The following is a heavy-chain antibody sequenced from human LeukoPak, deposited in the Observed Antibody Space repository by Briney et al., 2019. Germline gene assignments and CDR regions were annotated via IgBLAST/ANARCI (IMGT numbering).Heavy chain of an antibody. Sequence: GGSLRLSCAASGFTFSSYGMHWVRQAPGKGLEWVAVIWYDGSNKYYADSVKGRFTISRDNSKNTLYLQMNSLRAEDTAVYYCAKEGPYRSSWYISAFDIWGQGTMVTVSS. V-gene: IGHV3-33*06. D-gene: IGHD6-13*01. J-gene: IGHJ3*02. CDR2: IWYDGSNK. CDR1: GFTFSSYG. CDR3: AKEGPYRSSWYISAFDI.